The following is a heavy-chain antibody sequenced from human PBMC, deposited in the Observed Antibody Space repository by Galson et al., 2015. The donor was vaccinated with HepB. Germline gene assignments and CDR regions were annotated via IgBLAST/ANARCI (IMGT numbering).Heavy chain of an antibody. CDR1: GYTFTSYA. V-gene: IGHV1-3*01. Sequence: SVKVSCKASGYTFTSYAMHWVRQAPGQRLEWMGWINAGNGNTKYSQKFQGRVTITRDTSASTAYMELSSLRSEDTAVYYCARDHRYSSGWSPGASWGQGTLVTVSS. CDR2: INAGNGNT. D-gene: IGHD6-19*01. J-gene: IGHJ5*02. CDR3: ARDHRYSSGWSPGAS.